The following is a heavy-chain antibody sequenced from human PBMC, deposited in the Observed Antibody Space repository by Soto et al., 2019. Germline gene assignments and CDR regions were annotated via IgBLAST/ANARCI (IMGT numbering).Heavy chain of an antibody. V-gene: IGHV1-8*01. J-gene: IGHJ4*02. Sequence: ASVKVSCKASGYTFTSYDINWVRQATGQGLEWMGWMNPNTGNTDFAQKFQGRVTMTRNTSISTAYMELSSLRSEDTDVYYCARSCPDRYCSTTSCSVFDYWGQGTLVTVSS. CDR3: ARSCPDRYCSTTSCSVFDY. D-gene: IGHD2-2*01. CDR2: MNPNTGNT. CDR1: GYTFTSYD.